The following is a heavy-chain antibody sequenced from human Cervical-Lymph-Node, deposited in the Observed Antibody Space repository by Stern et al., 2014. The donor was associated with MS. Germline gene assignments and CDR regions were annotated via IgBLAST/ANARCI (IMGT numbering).Heavy chain of an antibody. CDR3: AKDLNWNDFDGFDI. CDR2: ISWNSGSV. Sequence: EVQLVQSGGGLVQPGRSLRLSCAASGFTFDDYAMHWVRQAPGKGLEWVSGISWNSGSVGYADSVKGRFTISRDNAENSLHLQMNSLRAEDTALYYCAKDLNWNDFDGFDIWGQGTMVTVSS. CDR1: GFTFDDYA. V-gene: IGHV3-9*01. D-gene: IGHD1-1*01. J-gene: IGHJ3*02.